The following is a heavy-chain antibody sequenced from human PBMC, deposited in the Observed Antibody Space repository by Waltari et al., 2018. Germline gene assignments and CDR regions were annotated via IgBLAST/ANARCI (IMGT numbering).Heavy chain of an antibody. Sequence: EVQLLETGGGLVQPGGSLRLSCAASGFTLRSYTMRWVRQAPGRGLEWVSLMYSAGNIHYADAVKGRFTIYRDNSMNTLYLQMDSLRGDDTAVYYCVKGNTEPRPFDYWGQGTLVTVSS. CDR1: GFTLRSYT. CDR2: LMYSAGNI. J-gene: IGHJ4*02. V-gene: IGHV3-23*03. CDR3: VKGNTEPRPFDY. D-gene: IGHD5-18*01.